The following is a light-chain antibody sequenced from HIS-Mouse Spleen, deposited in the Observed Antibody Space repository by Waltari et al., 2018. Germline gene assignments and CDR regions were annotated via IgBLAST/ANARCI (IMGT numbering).Light chain of an antibody. CDR1: ALPKQY. J-gene: IGLJ2*01. V-gene: IGLV3-25*03. CDR3: QSADSSGTYVV. Sequence: SYELTQPPSVSVSPGQTARITCSGDALPKQYAYWYQQKPGQAPVLVIYKDSERLSGIPELFSGSSSGKTVTLTISGVQAEDEADYYCQSADSSGTYVVFGGGTKLTVL. CDR2: KDS.